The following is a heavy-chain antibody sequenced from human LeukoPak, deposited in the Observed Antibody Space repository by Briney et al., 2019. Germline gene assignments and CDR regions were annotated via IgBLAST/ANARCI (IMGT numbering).Heavy chain of an antibody. CDR3: ARVNRYNWFDP. CDR1: GFTFSSYA. J-gene: IGHJ5*02. D-gene: IGHD3-22*01. Sequence: GGSLRLSCAASGFTFSSYAMSWVRQAPGKGLEWVSAISGSGGSTYCADSVKGRFTISRDNSKNTLYLQMNSLRAEDTAVYYCARVNRYNWFDPWGQGTLVTVSS. V-gene: IGHV3-23*01. CDR2: ISGSGGST.